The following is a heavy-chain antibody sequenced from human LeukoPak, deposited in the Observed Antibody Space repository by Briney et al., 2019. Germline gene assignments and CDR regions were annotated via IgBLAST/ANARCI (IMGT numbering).Heavy chain of an antibody. Sequence: GGSLRLSCAASGFTFSSYWMHWVRQAPGKGLVWVSGIRSDGSSTRYADSVKGRFSISRDNAKNTLYLQMNSLRAEDTAVYYCARGGSPPEAHGDPFDIWGQGTMVTVSS. CDR1: GFTFSSYW. CDR2: IRSDGSST. D-gene: IGHD1-26*01. CDR3: ARGGSPPEAHGDPFDI. J-gene: IGHJ3*02. V-gene: IGHV3-74*01.